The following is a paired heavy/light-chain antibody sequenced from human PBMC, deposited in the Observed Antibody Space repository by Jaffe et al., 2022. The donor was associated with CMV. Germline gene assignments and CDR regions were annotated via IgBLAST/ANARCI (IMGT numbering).Heavy chain of an antibody. J-gene: IGHJ4*01. V-gene: IGHV3-23*01. Sequence: EVQLMESGGDLVQPGGSLRLSCVASGFTFKHYAMTWVRQTPGKGLEWVSVIGGSGSATYYADSVKGRLSISRDNSKNTVYLQMNSLRAEDTAVYYCAKESGIGIQADYFESWGHGTLVTVSS. D-gene: IGHD3-10*01. CDR1: GFTFKHYA. CDR3: AKESGIGIQADYFES. CDR2: IGGSGSAT.
Light chain of an antibody. CDR1: QSISTW. J-gene: IGKJ2*01. V-gene: IGKV1-5*03. CDR2: KAS. Sequence: DIQMTQSPSTLSASVGDRVTITCRASQSISTWLAWYQQKPGKAPQLLIYKASSLKSGVPSRFSGSGSGTEFTLTISSLQPDDFATYYCQQYNSYSPYTFGQGTKLEIK. CDR3: QQYNSYSPYT.